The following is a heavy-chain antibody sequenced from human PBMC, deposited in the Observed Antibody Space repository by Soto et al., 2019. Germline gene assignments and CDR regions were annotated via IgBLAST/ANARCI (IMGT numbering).Heavy chain of an antibody. V-gene: IGHV3-53*01. D-gene: IGHD6-19*01. CDR1: GFTVSSNY. CDR2: IYSGGST. J-gene: IGHJ6*02. Sequence: EGQLVESGGGLIQPGGSLRLSCAASGFTVSSNYMSWVRQAPGKGLEWVSLIYSGGSTYYADSVKGRFTISRDNFKNTLYLQMNSLRAEDTAVYYCAIRPQWLANYYGMDVWGQGTTVTVSS. CDR3: AIRPQWLANYYGMDV.